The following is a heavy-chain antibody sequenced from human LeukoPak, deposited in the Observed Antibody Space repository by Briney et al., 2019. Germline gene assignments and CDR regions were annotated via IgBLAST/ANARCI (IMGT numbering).Heavy chain of an antibody. CDR1: GFTFSSYA. D-gene: IGHD4-17*01. V-gene: IGHV3-30-3*01. J-gene: IGHJ4*02. CDR2: ISYDENNK. CDR3: AREQGDYIDY. Sequence: PGRSLRLSCAASGFTFSSYAMQRVRQAPGKGLEWVALISYDENNKFYADSVKGRFTISRDNSKNTLYLQMNSLRAEDTAVYYCAREQGDYIDYWGQGSLVTVSS.